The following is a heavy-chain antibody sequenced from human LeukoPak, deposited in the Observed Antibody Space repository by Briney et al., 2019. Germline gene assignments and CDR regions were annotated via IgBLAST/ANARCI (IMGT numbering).Heavy chain of an antibody. Sequence: PSETLSLTCTVSGGSISSSSYYWGWIRQAPGKGLEWVSSISSSSSYVYYADSVKGRFTISRDNAENSLYLQMNSLRAEDTAVYYCAREHYDILTGYYYYYYGMDVWGQGTTVTVSS. D-gene: IGHD3-9*01. J-gene: IGHJ6*02. CDR2: ISSSSSYV. CDR3: AREHYDILTGYYYYYYGMDV. V-gene: IGHV3-21*01. CDR1: GGSISSSS.